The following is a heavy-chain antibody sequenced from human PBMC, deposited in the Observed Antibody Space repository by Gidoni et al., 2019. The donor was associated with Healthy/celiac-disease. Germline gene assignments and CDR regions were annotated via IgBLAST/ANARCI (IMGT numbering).Heavy chain of an antibody. V-gene: IGHV3-48*03. Sequence: EVQLVESGGGLVQPGGSLRLSCAASGFPFSSYEMNWVRQAPGKGLEWVSYISSSGSNIYYADSVKGRFTISRDNAKNSLYLQMNSLRAEDTAVYYCAREKSITIFGVVIADYYYYGMDVWGQGTTVTVSS. J-gene: IGHJ6*02. CDR3: AREKSITIFGVVIADYYYYGMDV. D-gene: IGHD3-3*01. CDR1: GFPFSSYE. CDR2: ISSSGSNI.